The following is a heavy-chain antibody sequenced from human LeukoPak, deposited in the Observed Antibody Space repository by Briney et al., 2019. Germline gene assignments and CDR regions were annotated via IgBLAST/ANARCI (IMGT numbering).Heavy chain of an antibody. D-gene: IGHD2-15*01. CDR1: GGSISSYY. CDR3: ARARYCSGGSCRKFDY. Sequence: SETLSLTCTVSGGSISSYYWSWIRQPPGKGREWIGYIYYSGSTNYNPSLKSRVTISVDTSKNQFSLKLSSVTAADTAVYYCARARYCSGGSCRKFDYWGQGTLVTVSS. J-gene: IGHJ4*02. CDR2: IYYSGST. V-gene: IGHV4-59*01.